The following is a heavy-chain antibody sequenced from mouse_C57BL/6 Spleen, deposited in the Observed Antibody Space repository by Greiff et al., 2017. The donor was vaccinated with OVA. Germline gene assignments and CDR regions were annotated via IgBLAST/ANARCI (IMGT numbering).Heavy chain of an antibody. D-gene: IGHD1-1*01. CDR1: GYAFSSSW. CDR3: ARGAPTENFDY. J-gene: IGHJ2*01. Sequence: QVQLKESGPELVKPGASVKISCKASGYAFSSSWMNWVKQRPGKGLEWIGRIYPGDGDTNYNGKFKGKATLTADKSSSTAYMQLSSLTSEDSAVYFCARGAPTENFDYWGQGTTLTVSS. V-gene: IGHV1-82*01. CDR2: IYPGDGDT.